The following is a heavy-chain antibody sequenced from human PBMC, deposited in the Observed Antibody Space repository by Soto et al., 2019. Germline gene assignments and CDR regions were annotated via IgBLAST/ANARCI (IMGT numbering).Heavy chain of an antibody. Sequence: GGSLRLSCEASGFIFEDYDMHWVRQPPGKGLQWVSGISWNSGDKDYGDSVKGRFTISRDNAKNSLDPQMSNLRVEDTATYYCVKKSCSHTRCYTGWFFDLWGRGTLVTVSS. CDR1: GFIFEDYD. D-gene: IGHD2-15*01. CDR2: ISWNSGDK. CDR3: VKKSCSHTRCYTGWFFDL. V-gene: IGHV3-9*01. J-gene: IGHJ2*01.